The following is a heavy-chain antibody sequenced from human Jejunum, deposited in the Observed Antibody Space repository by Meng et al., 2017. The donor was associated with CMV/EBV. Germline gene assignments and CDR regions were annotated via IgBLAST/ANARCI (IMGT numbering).Heavy chain of an antibody. J-gene: IGHJ4*02. CDR1: TFRSHG. CDR3: ARGQRDLVVVASTPDY. V-gene: IGHV1-18*01. D-gene: IGHD2-15*01. CDR2: INPYNGNP. Sequence: TFRSHGISWVRQAPGQGLEWMGWINPYNGNPQYIEKFQARVTMTADTSTKIAHMELRSLTPDDTAVYYCARGQRDLVVVASTPDYWGQGTLVTVSS.